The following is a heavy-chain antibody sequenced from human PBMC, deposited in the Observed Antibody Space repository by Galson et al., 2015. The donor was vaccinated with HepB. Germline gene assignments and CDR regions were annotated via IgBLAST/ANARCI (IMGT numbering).Heavy chain of an antibody. J-gene: IGHJ3*02. V-gene: IGHV3-21*01. Sequence: SLRLSCAASGFTFSSYSMNWVRQAPGKGLEWVSSISSSSSYIYYADSVKGRFTISRDNAKNSLYLQMNSLRAEDTAVYYCARIAVVPAARGSKLFDPRNLRSDAFDIWGQGTMVTVSS. D-gene: IGHD2-2*01. CDR1: GFTFSSYS. CDR2: ISSSSSYI. CDR3: ARIAVVPAARGSKLFDPRNLRSDAFDI.